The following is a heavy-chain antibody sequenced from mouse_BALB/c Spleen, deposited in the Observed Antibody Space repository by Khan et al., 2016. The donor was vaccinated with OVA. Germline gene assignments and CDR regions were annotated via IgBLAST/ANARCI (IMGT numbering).Heavy chain of an antibody. V-gene: IGHV3-8*02. J-gene: IGHJ3*01. CDR2: IFYTGYT. CDR3: ARSTYRYAFVY. CDR1: GDSITSGY. D-gene: IGHD2-14*01. Sequence: EVELVESGPSLVKPSQTLSLTCSVTGDSITSGYWNWIRQFPGNKLEYMGYIFYTGYTYYNPSLQSRISITRHTSKNQYCLQLNSLRNEDTATYYCARSTYRYAFVYWGQGTLVTVSA.